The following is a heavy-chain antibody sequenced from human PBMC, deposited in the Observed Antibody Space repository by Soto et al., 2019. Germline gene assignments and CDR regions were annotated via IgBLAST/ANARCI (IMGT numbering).Heavy chain of an antibody. V-gene: IGHV4-34*01. CDR3: ARYQWNPGAFDP. D-gene: IGHD1-20*01. J-gene: IGHJ5*02. Sequence: QVQLQQWGAGLLKPSETLSLTCAVYGGSLSDYYWNWLRQPPGKGLAWIGEVNHRGSSSYNPSLRSRVDISVDTAMTQFSLKLRSVTAADTAVYYCARYQWNPGAFDPWGPGTQVIVSS. CDR2: VNHRGSS. CDR1: GGSLSDYY.